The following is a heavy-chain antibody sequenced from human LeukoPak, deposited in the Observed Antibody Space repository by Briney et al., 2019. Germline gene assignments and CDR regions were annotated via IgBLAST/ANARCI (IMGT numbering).Heavy chain of an antibody. J-gene: IGHJ4*02. CDR2: ISSSGSTI. V-gene: IGHV3-11*01. CDR1: GFTFSDYY. CDR3: AAASYCSGTSCYYGY. D-gene: IGHD2-2*01. Sequence: GGSLRLSCAASGFTFSDYYMSWIRQAPGKGLEWVSYISSSGSTIYYADSVKGRFTISRDNAKNSLYLQMNSLRAEDTAVYYCAAASYCSGTSCYYGYWGQGTLVTVSS.